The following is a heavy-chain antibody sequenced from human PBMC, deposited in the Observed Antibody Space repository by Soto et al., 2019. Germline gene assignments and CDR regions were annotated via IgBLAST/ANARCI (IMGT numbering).Heavy chain of an antibody. D-gene: IGHD6-13*01. CDR3: ARDESEYSSSWYEFGNWFDP. J-gene: IGHJ5*02. Sequence: SVKVSCKASGGTFSRYSITWVRQAPGHGLEWIGRNIPTFGIPTYAQKLQGRVTMTTDTSTSTANMELRSLRSDDTAVYYCARDESEYSSSWYEFGNWFDPWGQGTLVTVSS. CDR2: NIPTFGIP. V-gene: IGHV1-69*04. CDR1: GGTFSRYS.